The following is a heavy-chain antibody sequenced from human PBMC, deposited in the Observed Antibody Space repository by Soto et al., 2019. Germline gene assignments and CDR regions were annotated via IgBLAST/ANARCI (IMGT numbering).Heavy chain of an antibody. J-gene: IGHJ4*02. Sequence: PGGSLRLSCAASGFTFSDYYMHWVRQAPGKGLEWVSGISWNSGSIGYADSVKGRFTIFRDNAKNSLYLQMNSLRAEDTALYYCAKDTRIAAAGFSFDYWGQGTLVTVSS. CDR1: GFTFSDYY. CDR2: ISWNSGSI. D-gene: IGHD6-13*01. V-gene: IGHV3-9*01. CDR3: AKDTRIAAAGFSFDY.